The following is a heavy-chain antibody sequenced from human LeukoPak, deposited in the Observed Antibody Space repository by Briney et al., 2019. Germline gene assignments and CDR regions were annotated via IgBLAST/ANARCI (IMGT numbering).Heavy chain of an antibody. Sequence: PSETLSLTCTVSGGSISSSSYYWGWIRQPPGKGLEWIGSIYYSGSTYYNPSLKSRVTISVDTSKNQFSLKLSSVTAADTAVYYCARDRRDSSSWYEGFFDYWGQGTLVTVSS. CDR1: GGSISSSSYY. V-gene: IGHV4-39*07. CDR3: ARDRRDSSSWYEGFFDY. J-gene: IGHJ4*02. CDR2: IYYSGST. D-gene: IGHD6-13*01.